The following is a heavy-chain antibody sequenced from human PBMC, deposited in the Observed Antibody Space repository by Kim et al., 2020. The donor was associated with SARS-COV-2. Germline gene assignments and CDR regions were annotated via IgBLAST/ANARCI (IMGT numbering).Heavy chain of an antibody. CDR2: T. V-gene: IGHV1-24*01. D-gene: IGHD3-10*01. CDR3: ATYASGSRYFDL. J-gene: IGHJ4*02. Sequence: TIYAKKFQGRVTMTEGTATDTGYMELSSLRSEDTAVYYCATYASGSRYFDLWGQGTLVTVSS.